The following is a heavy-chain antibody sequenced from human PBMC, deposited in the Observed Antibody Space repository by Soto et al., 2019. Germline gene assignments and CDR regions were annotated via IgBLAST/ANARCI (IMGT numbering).Heavy chain of an antibody. Sequence: QVQLVESGGGVVQPGRSLRLSCAASGFTFSSYGMHWVRQAPGKGLEWVAVIWYDGSNKYYADSVKGRFTISRDNSKNTLYLQMNSLRAEDTAVYYCARDKIAAAGYYYYYGMEVWGQGTTVTVSS. D-gene: IGHD6-13*01. CDR1: GFTFSSYG. CDR2: IWYDGSNK. V-gene: IGHV3-33*01. CDR3: ARDKIAAAGYYYYYGMEV. J-gene: IGHJ6*02.